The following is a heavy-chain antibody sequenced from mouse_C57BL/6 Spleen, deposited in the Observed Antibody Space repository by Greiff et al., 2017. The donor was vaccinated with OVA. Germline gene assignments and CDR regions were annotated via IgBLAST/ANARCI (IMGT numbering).Heavy chain of an antibody. CDR3: TRRKTAQATGYFDY. D-gene: IGHD3-2*02. CDR1: GYTFTDYE. J-gene: IGHJ2*01. V-gene: IGHV1-15*01. CDR2: IDPETGGT. Sequence: VQLQQSGAELVRPGASVTLSCKASGYTFTDYEMHWVKQTPVHGLEWIGAIDPETGGTAHNQKFKGKAILTADKSSSTAYMELRSLTSEDSAVYYCTRRKTAQATGYFDYWGQGTTLTVSS.